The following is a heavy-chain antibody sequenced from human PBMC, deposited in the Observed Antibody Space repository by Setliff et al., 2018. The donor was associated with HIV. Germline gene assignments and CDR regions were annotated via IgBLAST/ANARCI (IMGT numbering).Heavy chain of an antibody. CDR2: IHYNEKT. Sequence: KPSETLSLTCTVSGGSASNSRYYWAWIRQPPGKGLEYIGSIHYNEKTYYNPSLKSRVTISIDTSKNQFSLKLTSVTAADTAVYYCVTSSSWSSRLNFWGPGMLVTVSS. CDR3: VTSSSWSSRLNF. D-gene: IGHD2-2*01. CDR1: GGSASNSRYY. V-gene: IGHV4-39*01. J-gene: IGHJ4*02.